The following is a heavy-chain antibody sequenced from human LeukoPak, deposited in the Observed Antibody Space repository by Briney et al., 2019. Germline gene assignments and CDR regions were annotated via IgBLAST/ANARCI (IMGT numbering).Heavy chain of an antibody. CDR1: GGSFSGYY. CDR3: AREPTMVRGVIIRYFDY. Sequence: SETLSLTCAVYGGSFSGYYWSWIRQPPRKGLEWIGEINHSGSTNYNPSLKSRVTISVDTSKNQFSLKLSSVTAADTAVYYCAREPTMVRGVIIRYFDYWGQGTLVTVSS. V-gene: IGHV4-34*01. CDR2: INHSGST. J-gene: IGHJ4*02. D-gene: IGHD3-10*01.